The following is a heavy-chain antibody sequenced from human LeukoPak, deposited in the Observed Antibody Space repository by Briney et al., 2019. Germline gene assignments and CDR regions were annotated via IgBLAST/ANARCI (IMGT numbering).Heavy chain of an antibody. Sequence: GGSLRLSCAASGFTFSSYSMNWVRQAPGKGLEWVSAISGSGGSTYYADSVKGRFTISRDNSKNTLYLQMNSLRAEDTAVYYCAKVFQLSYYYDSSGYPGAFDIWGQGTMVTVSS. J-gene: IGHJ3*02. V-gene: IGHV3-23*01. CDR3: AKVFQLSYYYDSSGYPGAFDI. CDR2: ISGSGGST. CDR1: GFTFSSYS. D-gene: IGHD3-22*01.